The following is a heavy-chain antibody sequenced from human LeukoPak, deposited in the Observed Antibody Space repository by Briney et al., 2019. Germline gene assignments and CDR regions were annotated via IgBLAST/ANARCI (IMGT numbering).Heavy chain of an antibody. CDR3: ARMDFWSGYFGWFDP. CDR2: IYYSGST. D-gene: IGHD3-3*01. J-gene: IGHJ5*02. Sequence: SETLSLTCTVSGGSISSSSYYWGWIRQHPGKGLEWIGYIYYSGSTYYNPSLKSRVTISVDTSKNQFSLKLSSVTAADTAVYYCARMDFWSGYFGWFDPWGQGTLVTVSS. CDR1: GGSISSSSYY. V-gene: IGHV4-31*03.